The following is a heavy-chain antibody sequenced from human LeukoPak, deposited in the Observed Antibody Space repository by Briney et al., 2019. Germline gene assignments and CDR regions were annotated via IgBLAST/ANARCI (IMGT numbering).Heavy chain of an antibody. D-gene: IGHD4-23*01. CDR3: AKGKTTVVPGGFDP. Sequence: GGSLRLSCSASGFTFSSYAMHWVRQAPGKGLEWVAVISYDGSNKYYADSVKGRFTISRDNSKNTLYLQMNSLRAEDTAVYYCAKGKTTVVPGGFDPWGQGTLVTVSS. J-gene: IGHJ5*02. CDR2: ISYDGSNK. V-gene: IGHV3-30-3*01. CDR1: GFTFSSYA.